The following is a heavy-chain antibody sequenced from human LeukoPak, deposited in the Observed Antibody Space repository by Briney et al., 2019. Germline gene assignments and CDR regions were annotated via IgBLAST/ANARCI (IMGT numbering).Heavy chain of an antibody. D-gene: IGHD4-17*01. CDR2: IRYDGSNK. CDR3: AKTVIDELSIDY. CDR1: GFTFSSYG. Sequence: GGSLRLSCAASGFTFSSYGMHWVRQAPGKGLEWVAFIRYDGSNKYYADSVKDRFTISRDNSKNTLYLQMNSLRAEDTAVYYCAKTVIDELSIDYWGQGTLVTVSS. J-gene: IGHJ4*02. V-gene: IGHV3-30*02.